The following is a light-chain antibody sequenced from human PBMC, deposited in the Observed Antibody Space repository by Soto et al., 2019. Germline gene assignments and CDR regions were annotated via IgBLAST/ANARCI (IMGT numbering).Light chain of an antibody. J-gene: IGKJ4*01. V-gene: IGKV3-15*01. Sequence: DIGLTQSQATLSVSPGERGTLSCRASQSVSSNLAWYQQKPGQAPRLLIYTTSTRAPGIPARFSGSGSGTEFTLTISSLQSEDVAVYYCQQYNNWPDSFGGG. CDR3: QQYNNWPDS. CDR2: TTS. CDR1: QSVSSN.